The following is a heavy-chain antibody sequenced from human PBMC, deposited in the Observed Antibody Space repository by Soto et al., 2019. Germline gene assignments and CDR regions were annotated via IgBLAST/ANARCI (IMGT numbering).Heavy chain of an antibody. D-gene: IGHD5-18*01. V-gene: IGHV4-34*01. CDR2: TNQSGRT. Sequence: PSETLSLTCAVYGGSFNGYYWNWIRQPPGKGLEWIGETNQSGRTNYNPSLRGRVTISVDTSKNQISMKLSSVTAADTAVYYCARASQPDTALAHWGQGTLVTVSS. CDR1: GGSFNGYY. J-gene: IGHJ4*02. CDR3: ARASQPDTALAH.